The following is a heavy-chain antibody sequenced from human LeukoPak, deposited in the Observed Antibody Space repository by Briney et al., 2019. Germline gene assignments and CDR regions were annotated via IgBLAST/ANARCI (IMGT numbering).Heavy chain of an antibody. CDR2: IYSGGST. D-gene: IGHD6-19*01. V-gene: IGHV3-53*01. J-gene: IGHJ4*02. Sequence: PGGSLRPSCAASGVTVSSNYMSWVRQAPGKGREWVSVIYSGGSTYYADSVKGRLTISRDNSKNTLYLQMNGLRAEYTAVYYCARVGSSSGWYYFDYWGQGTLVTVSS. CDR1: GVTVSSNY. CDR3: ARVGSSSGWYYFDY.